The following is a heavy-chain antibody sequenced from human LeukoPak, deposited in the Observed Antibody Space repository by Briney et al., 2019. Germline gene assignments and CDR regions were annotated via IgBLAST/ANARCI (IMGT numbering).Heavy chain of an antibody. CDR2: ISGSGKST. D-gene: IGHD3-10*01. V-gene: IGHV3-23*01. J-gene: IGHJ4*02. CDR3: ARGGVDYYGSGTYYLMYYFDY. Sequence: PGGSLRLSCAASGFYFSGYGMCWVRQAPGKGLEWVSIISGSGKSTYYADSVKGRFTISRDDPHNTLYLQMNSLRAEDTAVYFCARGGVDYYGSGTYYLMYYFDYWGQGALVTVSS. CDR1: GFYFSGYG.